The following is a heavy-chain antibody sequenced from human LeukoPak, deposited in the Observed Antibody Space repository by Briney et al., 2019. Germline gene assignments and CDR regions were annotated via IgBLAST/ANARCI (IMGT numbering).Heavy chain of an antibody. CDR1: GYTFTDYY. J-gene: IGHJ4*02. CDR3: ARVRSSSYDY. Sequence: ASVKVSCKASGYTFTDYYMHWVRQAPGQGLEWMGWINPNSGGPNYAQKFQGRVTITADESTSTAYMELSSLRSEDTAVYYCARVRSSSYDYWGQGTLVTVSS. CDR2: INPNSGGP. D-gene: IGHD6-13*01. V-gene: IGHV1-2*02.